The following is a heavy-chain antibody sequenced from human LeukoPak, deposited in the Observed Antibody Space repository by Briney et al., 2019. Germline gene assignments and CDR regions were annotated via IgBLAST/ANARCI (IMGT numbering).Heavy chain of an antibody. J-gene: IGHJ4*02. Sequence: PGGSLRLSCAASGFTFSSSCMTWVRQAPGKELEWVAIIKPDGSDKSYVGSVKGRFTISRDNAKNSLYLQMNSLPAEDTAVYYGARDPDFGALDYWGQGTLVTVS. CDR3: ARDPDFGALDY. CDR1: GFTFSSSC. CDR2: IKPDGSDK. D-gene: IGHD3-16*01. V-gene: IGHV3-7*01.